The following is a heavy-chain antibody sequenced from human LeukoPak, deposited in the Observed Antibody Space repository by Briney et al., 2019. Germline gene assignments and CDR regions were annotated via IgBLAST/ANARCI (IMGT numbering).Heavy chain of an antibody. Sequence: GASVKVFCKSSGGSFSTYAVNWVRQAPGQGLEWMGRLIPVLGMSHYAQGFQGRVTLTADRSTNTAYMELDRLTSDDTAVYFCARDRGGGFDLAFFDHWGQGTLVTVSS. CDR2: LIPVLGMS. J-gene: IGHJ4*02. CDR3: ARDRGGGFDLAFFDH. D-gene: IGHD5-12*01. V-gene: IGHV1-69*04. CDR1: GGSFSTYA.